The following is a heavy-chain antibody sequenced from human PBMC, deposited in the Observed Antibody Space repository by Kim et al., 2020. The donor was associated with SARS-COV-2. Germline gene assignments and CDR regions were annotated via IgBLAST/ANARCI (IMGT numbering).Heavy chain of an antibody. CDR1: GGSISSYY. J-gene: IGHJ5*02. V-gene: IGHV4-59*01. CDR2: IYYSGST. Sequence: SETLSLTCTVSGGSISSYYWSWIRQPPGKGLEWIGYIYYSGSTNYNPSLKSRVTISVDTSKNQFSLKLSSVTAADTVVYYCARDLVVRGAAHPSGWFDPWGQGTLVTVSS. D-gene: IGHD3-10*01. CDR3: ARDLVVRGAAHPSGWFDP.